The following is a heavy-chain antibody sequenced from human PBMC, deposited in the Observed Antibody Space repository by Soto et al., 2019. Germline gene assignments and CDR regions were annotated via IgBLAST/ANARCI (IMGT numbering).Heavy chain of an antibody. Sequence: GASVKVSCKASGYTLTNYGISWVRQAPGQGLEWMGWISAYNGNTNYAQKLQGRVTMTTDTSTSTAYMELRSLRSDDTAVYYCARVGCSSTSCPNYYYGMDVWGQGTTVTVSS. CDR2: ISAYNGNT. D-gene: IGHD2-2*01. J-gene: IGHJ6*02. CDR3: ARVGCSSTSCPNYYYGMDV. CDR1: GYTLTNYG. V-gene: IGHV1-18*04.